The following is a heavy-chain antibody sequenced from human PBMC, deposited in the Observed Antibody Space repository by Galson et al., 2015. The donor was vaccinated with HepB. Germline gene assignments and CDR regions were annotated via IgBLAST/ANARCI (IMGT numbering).Heavy chain of an antibody. V-gene: IGHV3-23*01. CDR1: GFTFSSYA. D-gene: IGHD3-10*01. Sequence: LRLSCAASGFTFSSYAMSWVRQAPGKGLEWVSAISGSGGSTYYADSVKGRFTISRDNSKNTLYLQMNSLRAEDTAVYYCAKVLLLWFGGNFDYWGQGTLVTVSS. CDR3: AKVLLLWFGGNFDY. CDR2: ISGSGGST. J-gene: IGHJ4*02.